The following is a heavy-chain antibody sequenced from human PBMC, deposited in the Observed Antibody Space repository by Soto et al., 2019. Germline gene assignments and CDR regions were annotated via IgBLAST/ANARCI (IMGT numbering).Heavy chain of an antibody. CDR1: GGSIGSSSYY. Sequence: QLQLQESGPGLVKPSETLSLTCTVSGGSIGSSSYYWGWIRQPPGKGLEWIGSIYYSGSTYYNPSLKSRVTISVDTSKNQFSLKLSSVTAADTAVYYCARHGAPNYYYGMDVWGQGTTVTVSS. V-gene: IGHV4-39*01. CDR2: IYYSGST. CDR3: ARHGAPNYYYGMDV. D-gene: IGHD2-15*01. J-gene: IGHJ6*02.